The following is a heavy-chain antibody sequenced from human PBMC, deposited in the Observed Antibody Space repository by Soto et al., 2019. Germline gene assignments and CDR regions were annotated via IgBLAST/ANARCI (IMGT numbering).Heavy chain of an antibody. V-gene: IGHV1-18*01. D-gene: IGHD6-6*01. Sequence: QVQLVQSGAEVKKPGASVKVSCKASGYTFTSYGISWVRQAPGQGLEWMGWISAYNGNTNYAQKLQGRVTMTTDTSTSTAYMELRSLRSDDTAVYYCARASSATTSRSLNWFDPWGQGTLVTVSS. CDR2: ISAYNGNT. CDR1: GYTFTSYG. CDR3: ARASSATTSRSLNWFDP. J-gene: IGHJ5*02.